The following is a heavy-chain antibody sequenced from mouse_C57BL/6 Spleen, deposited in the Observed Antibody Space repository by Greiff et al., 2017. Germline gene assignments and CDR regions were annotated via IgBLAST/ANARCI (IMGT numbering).Heavy chain of an antibody. V-gene: IGHV14-4*01. Sequence: EVQLQQSGAELVRPGASVKLSCTASGFNIKDDYMHWVKQRPEQGLEWIGWIDPENGDTEYASKFQGKATITADASSNTAYLQLSSLTSEDTAVYYCTFKLTGGFAYWGQGTLVTVSA. CDR3: TFKLTGGFAY. CDR2: IDPENGDT. J-gene: IGHJ3*01. CDR1: GFNIKDDY. D-gene: IGHD4-1*01.